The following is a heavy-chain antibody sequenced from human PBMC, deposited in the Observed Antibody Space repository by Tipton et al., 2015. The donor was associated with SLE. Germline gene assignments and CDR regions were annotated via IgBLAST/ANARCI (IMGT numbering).Heavy chain of an antibody. V-gene: IGHV4-59*01. D-gene: IGHD3/OR15-3a*01. Sequence: TLSLTCTVSGASFSGAYWSWLRQPPGQGPEWLGHVHYSGSTNYNPSLKSRVTISLETSKSQFSLKLSSVTSADTAVYYCARDVEFSTVSIFGLVPWGQGLQVTVSS. CDR1: GASFSGAY. J-gene: IGHJ4*02. CDR2: VHYSGST. CDR3: ARDVEFSTVSIFGLVP.